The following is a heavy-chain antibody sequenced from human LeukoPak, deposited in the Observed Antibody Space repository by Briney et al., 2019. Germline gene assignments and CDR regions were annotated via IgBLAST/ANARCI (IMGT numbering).Heavy chain of an antibody. CDR1: GFTFSSYS. CDR3: ARVRRYSYGFQWFDP. D-gene: IGHD5-18*01. Sequence: GGSLRLSCAASGFTFSSYSMNWVRQAPGKGLEWVSYISSSSSTIYYADSVKGRFTISRDNAKNSLYLQMNSLRAEDTAVYYCARVRRYSYGFQWFDPWGQGTLVTVSS. J-gene: IGHJ5*02. V-gene: IGHV3-48*01. CDR2: ISSSSSTI.